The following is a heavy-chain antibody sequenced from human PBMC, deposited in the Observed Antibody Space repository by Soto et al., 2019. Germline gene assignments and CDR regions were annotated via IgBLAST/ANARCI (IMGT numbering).Heavy chain of an antibody. Sequence: SSVKGSRKASGGTFSSDAISWVGQAPGQGFEWMGGIIPIFGTANYAQKFQGRVTINADKSTSTAYMELSSLRSEDTAVYYCARDPSVPRPFCYGMDVWGQGTTVTVSS. CDR3: ARDPSVPRPFCYGMDV. V-gene: IGHV1-69*06. CDR1: GGTFSSDA. CDR2: IIPIFGTA. J-gene: IGHJ6*02.